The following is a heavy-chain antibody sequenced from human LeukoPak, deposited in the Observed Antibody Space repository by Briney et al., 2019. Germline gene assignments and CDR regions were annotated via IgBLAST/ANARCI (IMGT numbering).Heavy chain of an antibody. CDR2: ISAYNGNT. D-gene: IGHD2-8*01. J-gene: IGHJ4*02. Sequence: GASVKVSCKASGYTFTSYGISWARQAPGQGLEWMGWISAYNGNTNYAQKLQGRVTMTTDTSTSTAYMELRSLRSDDTAVYYCARDLEEYCTNGVCYYFDYWGQGTLVTVSS. CDR1: GYTFTSYG. CDR3: ARDLEEYCTNGVCYYFDY. V-gene: IGHV1-18*01.